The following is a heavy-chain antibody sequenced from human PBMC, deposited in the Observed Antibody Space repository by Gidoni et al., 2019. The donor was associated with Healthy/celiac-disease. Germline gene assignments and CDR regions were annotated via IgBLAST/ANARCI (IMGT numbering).Heavy chain of an antibody. V-gene: IGHV4-59*08. CDR3: ARLGHYYGSGGYFDY. D-gene: IGHD3-10*01. J-gene: IGHJ4*02. CDR2: IYSSGST. Sequence: QVQLQESGPGLVTHSETLAVTCTVSGGSFTSYHWSWLRQPPGKGLEGMGYIYSSGSTNYNPYLKGRVTISVDTSKNQYSLKLSSVTAADTAVYYCARLGHYYGSGGYFDYWGQGTLVTVSS. CDR1: GGSFTSYH.